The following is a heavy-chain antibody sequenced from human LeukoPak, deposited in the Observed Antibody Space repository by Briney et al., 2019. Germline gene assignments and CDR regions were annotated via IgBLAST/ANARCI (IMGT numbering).Heavy chain of an antibody. J-gene: IGHJ3*02. CDR1: GYTFTSYA. V-gene: IGHV1-3*01. Sequence: GASVKVSCKASGYTFTSYAMHWVRQAPGQRLEWMGWINAGNGNTKYSQKFQGRVTITRDTSASTAYMELSSLRSEDTAVYYCASGVIAVAGTDAFDIWGQGTMVTVSS. CDR3: ASGVIAVAGTDAFDI. D-gene: IGHD6-19*01. CDR2: INAGNGNT.